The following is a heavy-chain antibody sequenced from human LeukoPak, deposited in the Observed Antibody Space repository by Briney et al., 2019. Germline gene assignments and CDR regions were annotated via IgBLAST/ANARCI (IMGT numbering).Heavy chain of an antibody. CDR2: IYYSGST. J-gene: IGHJ4*02. D-gene: IGHD6-13*01. CDR1: GGSISSYY. Sequence: PSETLSLTRTVSGGSISSYYWSWIRQPPGKGLEWIGYIYYSGSTNYNPSLKSRVTISVDTSKNQFSLKLSSVTAADTAVYYCARHSSSWRYYFDYWGQGTLVTVSS. V-gene: IGHV4-59*08. CDR3: ARHSSSWRYYFDY.